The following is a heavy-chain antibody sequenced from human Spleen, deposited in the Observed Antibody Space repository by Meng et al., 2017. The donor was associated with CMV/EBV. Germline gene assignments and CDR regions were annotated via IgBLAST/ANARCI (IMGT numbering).Heavy chain of an antibody. CDR1: GFTVSSNY. Sequence: GESLKISCAASGFTVSSNYMSWVRQAPGKGLEWVSAISSSGGSTDYVDSVKGRFTISRDNSKNTLYLQMNSLRVEDTAVYYCARDYYDSSTYYPDYWGQGTLVTVSS. D-gene: IGHD3-22*01. CDR3: ARDYYDSSTYYPDY. J-gene: IGHJ4*02. CDR2: ISSSGGST. V-gene: IGHV3-23*01.